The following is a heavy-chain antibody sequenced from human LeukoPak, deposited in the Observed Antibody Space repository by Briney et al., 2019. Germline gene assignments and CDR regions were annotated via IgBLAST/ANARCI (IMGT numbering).Heavy chain of an antibody. J-gene: IGHJ4*02. Sequence: PGGSLRLSCAASGFTFNSYWMHWVRQAPGKGLVWVSGTNSDGSSTTYADSVKGRFTISRDNDKNTLYLQMNSLRAEDTAVYYCVRDRNYDYVWGSYRQSRSFDNWGQGTLVTVSS. D-gene: IGHD3-16*02. CDR1: GFTFNSYW. V-gene: IGHV3-74*01. CDR3: VRDRNYDYVWGSYRQSRSFDN. CDR2: TNSDGSST.